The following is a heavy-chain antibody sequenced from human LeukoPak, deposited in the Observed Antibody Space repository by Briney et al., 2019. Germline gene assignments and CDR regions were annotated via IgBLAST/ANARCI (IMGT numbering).Heavy chain of an antibody. CDR2: ISYRGST. Sequence: PSATLSLTCTVSGDSINRHYWSWIRQPPGTGLEWIGYISYRGSTNYNPSLKSRVTMSVDTSNNQFSLRLSSVTAADTAVYYCARGGDGYNYVDYWGPGTLVTVSS. D-gene: IGHD5-24*01. CDR1: GDSINRHY. J-gene: IGHJ4*02. V-gene: IGHV4-59*08. CDR3: ARGGDGYNYVDY.